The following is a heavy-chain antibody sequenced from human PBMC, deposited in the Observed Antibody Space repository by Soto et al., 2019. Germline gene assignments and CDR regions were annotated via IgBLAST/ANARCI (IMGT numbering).Heavy chain of an antibody. J-gene: IGHJ5*02. CDR2: ISGSGGST. D-gene: IGHD3-22*01. Sequence: EVQLLESGGGLVQPGGSLRLSCAASGFTFSSYAMSWVRQAPGKGLEWVSAISGSGGSTYYADSVKGRFTISRDNSKNPLYLQMNSLRAEDTAVYYCAKDKVHYYDSSGYCTWGQGTLVTVSS. V-gene: IGHV3-23*01. CDR1: GFTFSSYA. CDR3: AKDKVHYYDSSGYCT.